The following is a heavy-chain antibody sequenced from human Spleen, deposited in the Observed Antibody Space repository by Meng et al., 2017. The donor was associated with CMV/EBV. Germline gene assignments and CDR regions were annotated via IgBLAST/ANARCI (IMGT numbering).Heavy chain of an antibody. J-gene: IGHJ4*02. Sequence: GESLKISCAASGFTFSYYAFSYYGMHWVRQAPGRGLEWVAFIRHDGSNNYYADSVKGRFTISRDNSKSTLFLHMSSLTSEDTAVYYCARDQIAVSGLSYYFDFWGQGTLVTVSS. CDR1: GFTFSYYAFSYYG. V-gene: IGHV3-30*02. CDR2: IRHDGSNN. CDR3: ARDQIAVSGLSYYFDF. D-gene: IGHD6-19*01.